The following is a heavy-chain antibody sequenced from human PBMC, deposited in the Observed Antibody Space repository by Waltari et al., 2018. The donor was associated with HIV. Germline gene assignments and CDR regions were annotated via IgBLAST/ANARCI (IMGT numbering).Heavy chain of an antibody. Sequence: EVQLVESGGGLVQPGGSLRLSCAASGFTFSSYRSHWVRQAPGKGLVWVSRINSDGSSTSYADSVKGRFTISRDNAKNTLYLQMNSLRAEDTAVYYCARGGLRSNYVGWFDYWGQGTLVTVSS. J-gene: IGHJ4*02. D-gene: IGHD4-4*01. V-gene: IGHV3-74*01. CDR1: GFTFSSYR. CDR3: ARGGLRSNYVGWFDY. CDR2: INSDGSST.